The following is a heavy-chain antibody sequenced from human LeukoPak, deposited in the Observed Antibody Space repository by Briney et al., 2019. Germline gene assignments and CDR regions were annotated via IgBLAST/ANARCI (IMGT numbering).Heavy chain of an antibody. CDR2: ISSSSSCI. CDR3: ARSGPHYSESSGYL. V-gene: IGHV3-21*01. Sequence: SGGSLRLSCTASGFTFGDYPMSWVRQAPGKGLEWVSSISSSSSCIYYADSVKGRFTISRDNAKNSLYLQMNSLRAEDTAVYYCARSGPHYSESSGYLWGQGTQVTVSS. CDR1: GFTFGDYP. J-gene: IGHJ5*02. D-gene: IGHD3-22*01.